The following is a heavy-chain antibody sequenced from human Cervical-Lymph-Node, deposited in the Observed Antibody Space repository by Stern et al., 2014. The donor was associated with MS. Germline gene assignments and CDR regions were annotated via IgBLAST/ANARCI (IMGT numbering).Heavy chain of an antibody. CDR1: GFTFSSYT. CDR2: ITGSGGNP. Sequence: EMQLVESGGGVVHPGGSLRLSCEASGFTFSSYTMTWVRQAPGKGLEWVSSITGSGGNPNYTHYVKGRFTISRDNSKNTVYLTVHSQRAEDTAVYHCAKDLPYASGRPDYWGQGTLVTVSS. D-gene: IGHD3-10*01. V-gene: IGHV3-23*04. CDR3: AKDLPYASGRPDY. J-gene: IGHJ4*02.